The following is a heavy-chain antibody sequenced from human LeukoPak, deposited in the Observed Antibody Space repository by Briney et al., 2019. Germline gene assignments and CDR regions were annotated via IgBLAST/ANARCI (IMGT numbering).Heavy chain of an antibody. V-gene: IGHV5-51*01. CDR2: IYPGDSDT. D-gene: IGHD6-19*01. CDR3: ARPPAMAGTLLPHSYAFDI. CDR1: GYSFPNYW. J-gene: IGHJ3*02. Sequence: GESLKISCKGSGYSFPNYWIGWVRQMPGKGLEWMGIIYPGDSDTRYSPSFQGQVTISADKSISTAYLQWSSLKASDTAMYYCARPPAMAGTLLPHSYAFDIWGQGTMVTVSS.